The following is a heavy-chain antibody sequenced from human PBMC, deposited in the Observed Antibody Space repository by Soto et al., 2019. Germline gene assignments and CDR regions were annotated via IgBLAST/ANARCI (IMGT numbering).Heavy chain of an antibody. J-gene: IGHJ1*01. D-gene: IGHD2-15*01. CDR3: ARVRCSGGSCYELGLQH. Sequence: QVQLQESGPGLVKPSQTLSLTCTVSGGSISSGGYYWSWIRQHPGKGLEWIGYIYYSGSTYYNPSLKSRVTISVDTSKNQFSLKLSSVTAADTAVYYCARVRCSGGSCYELGLQHWGQGTLVTVSS. CDR2: IYYSGST. CDR1: GGSISSGGYY. V-gene: IGHV4-31*03.